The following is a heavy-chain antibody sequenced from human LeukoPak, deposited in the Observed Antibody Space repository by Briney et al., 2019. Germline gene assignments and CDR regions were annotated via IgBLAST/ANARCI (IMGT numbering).Heavy chain of an antibody. CDR2: IKQDGSKK. D-gene: IGHD5-24*01. Sequence: GGSLRLSCVASGFPSSSYWMTWVRQAPGKGLEWVANIKQDGSKKSYVDSVKGRFTISRDNAKNSLYLQMNSLRAEDTAIYYCTRVGYIDEGIDYWGQGTLVTVSS. CDR1: GFPSSSYW. V-gene: IGHV3-7*04. J-gene: IGHJ4*02. CDR3: TRVGYIDEGIDY.